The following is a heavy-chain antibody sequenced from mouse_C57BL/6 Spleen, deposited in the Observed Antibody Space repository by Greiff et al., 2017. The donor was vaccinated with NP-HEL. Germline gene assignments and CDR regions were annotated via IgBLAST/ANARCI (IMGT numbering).Heavy chain of an antibody. V-gene: IGHV1-59*01. CDR2: IDPSDSYT. D-gene: IGHD1-1*01. CDR1: GYTFTSYC. Sequence: QVQLQQPGAELVRPGPSVTLSCTASGYTFTSYCMHWLQPRPGHGLEWIGVIDPSDSYTNYNPKFKGKATLTVDTSSSTAYMQLRSLKSEDSAVYYCARSGYGSCFDYWGQGTTLTVSS. CDR3: ARSGYGSCFDY. J-gene: IGHJ2*01.